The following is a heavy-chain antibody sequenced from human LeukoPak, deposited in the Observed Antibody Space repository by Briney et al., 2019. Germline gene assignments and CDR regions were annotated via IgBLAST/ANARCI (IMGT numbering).Heavy chain of an antibody. CDR3: ARDIVVVPAAIPVPDYYYYYGMDV. Sequence: ASVKVSCEASGYTFTGYYMHWVRQAPGQGLEWMGWINPNSGGTNYAQKFQGRVTMTRDTSISTAYMELSRLRSDDTAVYYCARDIVVVPAAIPVPDYYYYYGMDVWGQGTTVTVSS. CDR1: GYTFTGYY. D-gene: IGHD2-2*02. CDR2: INPNSGGT. J-gene: IGHJ6*02. V-gene: IGHV1-2*02.